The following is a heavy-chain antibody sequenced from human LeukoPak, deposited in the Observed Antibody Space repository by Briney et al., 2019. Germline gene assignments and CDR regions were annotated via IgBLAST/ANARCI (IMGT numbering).Heavy chain of an antibody. Sequence: ASVKVSCKASGYTFTSNAMHWVRQAPGQRLEWMGWINAGNGNTKYSQKFQGRVTITRDTSASTAYMELSSLRSEDTAVYYCARDLTTVTLHWYFDLWGRGTLVTVSS. CDR2: INAGNGNT. CDR1: GYTFTSNA. J-gene: IGHJ2*01. D-gene: IGHD4-17*01. CDR3: ARDLTTVTLHWYFDL. V-gene: IGHV1-3*01.